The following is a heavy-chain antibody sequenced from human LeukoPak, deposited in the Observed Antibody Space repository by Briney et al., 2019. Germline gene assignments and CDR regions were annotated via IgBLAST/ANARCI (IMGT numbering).Heavy chain of an antibody. CDR3: ARTGGGLGY. J-gene: IGHJ4*02. V-gene: IGHV1-8*01. CDR2: MTPSSGFT. D-gene: IGHD1-26*01. CDR1: GYSFTSHE. Sequence: GASVKVSCKASGYSFTSHEIIWVRQATGQGLEWMGWMTPSSGFTAYAQKFQGRVSMTRDTSTNTAYMELRSLTSDDTGVYYCARTGGGLGYWGQGSLVTVSS.